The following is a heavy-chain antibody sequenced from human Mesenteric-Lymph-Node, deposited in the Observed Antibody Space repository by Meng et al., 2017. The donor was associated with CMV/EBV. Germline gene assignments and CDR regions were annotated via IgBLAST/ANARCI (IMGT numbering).Heavy chain of an antibody. D-gene: IGHD6-13*01. Sequence: SFSSYYWGWIRQPPGQGLEWIGYIYYSGSTNYNPSLKSRVTISVNTSKNQFSLKLSSVTAADTAVYYCARAGIAAAGSSYYFDYWGQGTLVTVSS. V-gene: IGHV4-59*01. CDR3: ARAGIAAAGSSYYFDY. J-gene: IGHJ4*02. CDR2: IYYSGST. CDR1: SFSSYY.